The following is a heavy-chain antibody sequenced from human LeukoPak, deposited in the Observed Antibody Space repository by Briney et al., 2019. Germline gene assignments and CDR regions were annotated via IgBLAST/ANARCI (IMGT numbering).Heavy chain of an antibody. CDR2: INHSGYT. CDR3: TRMTTGHDY. J-gene: IGHJ4*02. CDR1: GVSFNDYY. V-gene: IGHV4-34*01. Sequence: NTSETLSLTCAVSGVSFNDYYWSWVRQTPGKGLEWIGEINHSGYTNDSPSLKSRVTLSIDTSRKQFSLNLRSVTVADTGIYYCTRMTTGHDYWGQGTLVTVHS. D-gene: IGHD4-17*01.